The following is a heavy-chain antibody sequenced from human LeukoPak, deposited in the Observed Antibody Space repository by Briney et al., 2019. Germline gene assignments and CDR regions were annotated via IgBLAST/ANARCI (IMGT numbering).Heavy chain of an antibody. D-gene: IGHD3-22*01. V-gene: IGHV1-18*01. Sequence: ASVKVSCKASGYTFTSYGISWVRQAPGQGLEWMGWISAYNGNTNYAQKLQDRVTMTTDTSTSTAYMELRSLRSDDTAVYYCAAQLNYYDSSGHPNNYFDYWGQGTLVTVSS. CDR2: ISAYNGNT. J-gene: IGHJ4*02. CDR3: AAQLNYYDSSGHPNNYFDY. CDR1: GYTFTSYG.